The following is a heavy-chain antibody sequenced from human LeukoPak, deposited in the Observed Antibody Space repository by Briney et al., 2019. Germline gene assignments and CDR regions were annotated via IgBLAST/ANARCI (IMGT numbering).Heavy chain of an antibody. Sequence: GGSLRLSCAASGSTFSHYSMHWVRQAPGKGLEYVSAINSNGDDTYYANSVKGRFTISRDNSKNTLYLQMGSLRAEDVAVYYCAGVLLWFGELLSDYWGQGTLVTVSS. CDR3: AGVLLWFGELLSDY. CDR1: GSTFSHYS. V-gene: IGHV3-64*01. CDR2: INSNGDDT. D-gene: IGHD3-10*01. J-gene: IGHJ4*02.